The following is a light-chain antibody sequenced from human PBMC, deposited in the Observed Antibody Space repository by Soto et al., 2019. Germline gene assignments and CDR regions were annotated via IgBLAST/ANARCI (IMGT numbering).Light chain of an antibody. Sequence: QSVLTQPPSAXGSPGQSVTVSCTGTSGDVGGYNYVSWYQHHPGKAPKLMIYEVSKRPSGVPDRFSGSKSGNTASLTVTGLQAEDEADYYCSSYAGSNNFVFGTGTKVTVL. V-gene: IGLV2-8*01. J-gene: IGLJ1*01. CDR2: EVS. CDR3: SSYAGSNNFV. CDR1: SGDVGGYNY.